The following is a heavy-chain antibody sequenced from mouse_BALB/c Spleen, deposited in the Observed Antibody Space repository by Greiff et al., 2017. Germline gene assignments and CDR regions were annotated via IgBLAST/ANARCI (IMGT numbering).Heavy chain of an antibody. CDR1: GYAFTNYL. Sequence: QVQLQQSGAELVRPGTSVKVSCKASGYAFTNYLIEWVKQRPGQGLEWIGVINPGSGGTNYNEKFKGKATLTADKSSSTAYMQLSSLTSDDSAVYFCARGRIDYAMDYWGQGTSVTVSS. CDR2: INPGSGGT. V-gene: IGHV1-54*01. J-gene: IGHJ4*01. CDR3: ARGRIDYAMDY.